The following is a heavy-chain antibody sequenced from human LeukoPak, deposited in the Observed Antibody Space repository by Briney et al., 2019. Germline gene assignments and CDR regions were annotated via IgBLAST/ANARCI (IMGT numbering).Heavy chain of an antibody. V-gene: IGHV1-46*01. D-gene: IGHD4-17*01. Sequence: LVASVKVSCKASGYTFTSYYMHWVRQAPGQGLEWMGIINPSGGSTSYAQKFQGRVTMTRDTSASTAYVELSSLRSEDTAVYYCARSWLPDYGDYEPLDYWGQGTLVTVSS. CDR2: INPSGGST. J-gene: IGHJ4*02. CDR1: GYTFTSYY. CDR3: ARSWLPDYGDYEPLDY.